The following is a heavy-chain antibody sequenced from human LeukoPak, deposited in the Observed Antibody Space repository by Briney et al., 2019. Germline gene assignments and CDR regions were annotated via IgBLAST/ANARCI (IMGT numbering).Heavy chain of an antibody. D-gene: IGHD3-16*02. Sequence: KPSETLSLTCTVSGGSISSSSYYWGWIRQPPGKGLEWIGSIYYSGSTYYNPPLKSRVTISVDTSKNQFSLKLSSVTAADTAVYYCARDVKVKAFDIWGQGTMVTVSS. CDR2: IYYSGST. V-gene: IGHV4-39*07. J-gene: IGHJ3*02. CDR1: GGSISSSSYY. CDR3: ARDVKVKAFDI.